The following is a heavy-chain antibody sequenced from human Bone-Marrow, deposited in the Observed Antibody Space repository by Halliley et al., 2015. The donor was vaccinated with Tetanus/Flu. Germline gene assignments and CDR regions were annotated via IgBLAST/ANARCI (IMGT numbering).Heavy chain of an antibody. J-gene: IGHJ6*02. V-gene: IGHV5-10-1*01. Sequence: QLVQSGAEVKKPGESLRISCKASGYNFTTYWITWVRQLPGKGLEWMGTIDPDDSYTNYSPSFQGHVTISTDKSLTTAHLQWSSLKASDPGMYYCARLRGEIDGVCHYNSTAVWGQGTSVTVSS. D-gene: IGHD2-2*01. CDR2: IDPDDSYT. CDR1: GYNFTTYW. CDR3: ARLRGEIDGVCHYNSTAV.